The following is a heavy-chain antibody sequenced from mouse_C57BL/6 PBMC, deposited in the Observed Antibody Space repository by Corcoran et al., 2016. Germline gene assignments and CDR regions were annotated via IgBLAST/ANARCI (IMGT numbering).Heavy chain of an antibody. CDR3: ARGGILQKGDFDY. CDR1: GYTFTDYY. V-gene: IGHV1-26*01. CDR2: INPNNGGT. D-gene: IGHD1-1*01. J-gene: IGHJ2*01. Sequence: EVQLQQSGPELVKPGASVKISCKASGYTFTDYYMNWVKQSHGKSLEWIGDINPNNGGTSYNQKFKGKATLTVDKSSSTAYMELRSLTSEDSAVYYCARGGILQKGDFDYWGQGTTLTVSS.